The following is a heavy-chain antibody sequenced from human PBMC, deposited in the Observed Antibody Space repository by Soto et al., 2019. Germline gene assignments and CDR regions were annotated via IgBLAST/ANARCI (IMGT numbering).Heavy chain of an antibody. Sequence: ASVKVSCKASGFDFGSFGMQWVRQAHGQGLEWIGWIVVGNGNTNYAPQFQGRVTITRDMSTRTTYMDLYNLRSEDTAVYFCSADRPDIAIGLPDWGQWTWVTVSS. J-gene: IGHJ4*03. CDR1: GFDFGSFG. D-gene: IGHD2-15*01. CDR2: IVVGNGNT. V-gene: IGHV1-58*02. CDR3: SADRPDIAIGLPD.